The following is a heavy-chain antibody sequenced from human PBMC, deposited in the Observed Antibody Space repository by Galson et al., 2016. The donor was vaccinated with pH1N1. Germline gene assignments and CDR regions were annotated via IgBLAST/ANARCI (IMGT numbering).Heavy chain of an antibody. Sequence: TLSLTCTVSGGSISVGTYYWSWVRQPAGKAFEWIGGVSRSGDTNYNPSLGSRVTVSVDTSKNQFSMRLASVAASDTAVYYCARWQQGSATFYPWGQGTLVPVSS. J-gene: IGHJ5*02. D-gene: IGHD6-13*01. CDR1: GGSISVGTYY. V-gene: IGHV4-61*02. CDR2: VSRSGDT. CDR3: ARWQQGSATFYP.